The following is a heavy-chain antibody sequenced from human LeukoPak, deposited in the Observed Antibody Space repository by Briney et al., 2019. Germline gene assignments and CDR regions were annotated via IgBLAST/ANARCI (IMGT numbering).Heavy chain of an antibody. CDR3: ARDGCSSTSCYPDPWWFDP. V-gene: IGHV4-59*01. D-gene: IGHD2-2*01. CDR1: GGSISSYY. J-gene: IGHJ5*02. CDR2: IYYSGST. Sequence: SETLSLTCTVSGGSISSYYWSWIRQPPGKGLEWIGYIYYSGSTNYNPSLMSRVTISVDTSKNQFSLKLSSVTAADTAVYYCARDGCSSTSCYPDPWWFDPWGQGTLVTVSS.